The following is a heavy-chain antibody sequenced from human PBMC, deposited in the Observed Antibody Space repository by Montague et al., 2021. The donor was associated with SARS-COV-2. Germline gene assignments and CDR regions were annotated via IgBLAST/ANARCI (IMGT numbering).Heavy chain of an antibody. CDR3: ARAQNTCFSANCVNYFEA. D-gene: IGHD1-7*01. J-gene: IGHJ5*02. CDR1: GGSISSYY. CDR2: VHYTGST. Sequence: SETLSLTCAVSGGSISSYYWSWIRQSPGKGLEWIGYVHYTGSTKYNPSLQTRLTLSLDTPKNHFSLKLSSVTAADTAVYYCARAQNTCFSANCVNYFEAWGLGALVTVSS. V-gene: IGHV4-59*01.